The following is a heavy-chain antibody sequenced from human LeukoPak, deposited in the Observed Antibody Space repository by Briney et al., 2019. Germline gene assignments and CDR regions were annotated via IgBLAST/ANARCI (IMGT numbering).Heavy chain of an antibody. CDR2: IYYSGST. CDR1: GGSISSGDYY. Sequence: SQTLSLTCTVSGGSISSGDYYWSWIRQPPGKGLEWIGYIYYSGSTYYNPSLKSRVTISVDTSKNQFSPKLSSVTAADTAVYYCARDKYCSSTSCSWGFDPWGQGTLVTVSS. V-gene: IGHV4-30-4*01. J-gene: IGHJ5*02. D-gene: IGHD2-2*01. CDR3: ARDKYCSSTSCSWGFDP.